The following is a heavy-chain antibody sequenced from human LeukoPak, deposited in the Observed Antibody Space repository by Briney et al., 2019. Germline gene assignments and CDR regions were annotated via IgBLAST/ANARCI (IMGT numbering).Heavy chain of an antibody. CDR2: ISWNSGSI. CDR1: GFTFDDYA. V-gene: IGHV3-9*01. CDR3: AKDSDGDYLDY. Sequence: GMSLRLSCAASGFTFDDYAMHWVRQAPGKGLEWVSGISWNSGSIGYADSVKGRFTISRDNAKNSLYLQMNSLRAEDTALYYCAKDSDGDYLDYWGQGTLVTVSS. J-gene: IGHJ4*02. D-gene: IGHD4-17*01.